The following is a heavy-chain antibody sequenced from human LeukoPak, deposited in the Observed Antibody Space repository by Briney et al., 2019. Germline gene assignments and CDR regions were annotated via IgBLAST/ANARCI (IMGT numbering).Heavy chain of an antibody. J-gene: IGHJ3*02. CDR1: GYTFTDYY. CDR2: INPNSGAP. CDR3: ARNRCTGSSCFNDAFDI. V-gene: IGHV1-2*02. Sequence: ASVKVSCKASGYTFTDYYIHWVRQAPGQGLEWMGWINPNSGAPTYAQKFQGRVTMTRDTSISTAYMGLSRLTSDDTALYYCARNRCTGSSCFNDAFDIWGQGTMVAVSS. D-gene: IGHD2-2*01.